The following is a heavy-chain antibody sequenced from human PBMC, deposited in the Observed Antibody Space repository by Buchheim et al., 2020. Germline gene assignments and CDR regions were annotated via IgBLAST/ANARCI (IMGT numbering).Heavy chain of an antibody. CDR1: GFTFSSYA. CDR2: ISSSTTTI. Sequence: EIQLVESGGDLVQPGGSLRLSCAASGFTFSSYAMNWVRQGPGKGLEWIAYISSSTTTIYYADSVEGRFTVSRDNDRNSLYLQMDSLRDEDTAVYYCARDRLGGGFWGQGT. J-gene: IGHJ4*02. V-gene: IGHV3-48*02. CDR3: ARDRLGGGF. D-gene: IGHD6-25*01.